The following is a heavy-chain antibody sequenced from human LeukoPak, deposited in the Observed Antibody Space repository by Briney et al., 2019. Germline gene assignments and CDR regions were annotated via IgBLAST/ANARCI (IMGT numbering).Heavy chain of an antibody. Sequence: ASVKVSCKASGYTFTGYYMHWVRQAPGQGLEWMGWISAYNGNTNYAQKLQGRVTMTTDTSTSTAYMELRSLRSDDTAVYYCARDSTVDTATEPNWFDPWGQGTLVTVSS. CDR3: ARDSTVDTATEPNWFDP. J-gene: IGHJ5*02. V-gene: IGHV1-18*04. CDR1: GYTFTGYY. CDR2: ISAYNGNT. D-gene: IGHD5-18*01.